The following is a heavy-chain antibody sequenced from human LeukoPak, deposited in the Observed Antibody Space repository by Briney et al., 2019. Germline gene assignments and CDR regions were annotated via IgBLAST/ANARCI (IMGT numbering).Heavy chain of an antibody. Sequence: GGSLRLSCAASGFTFDDYAMHWVRQAPGKGLEWVSGISWNSGSIGYADSVKGRFTISRDNSKNTLYLQMNSLRAEDTAVYYCAKSGDYYDSSGYYYGNYFDYWGQGTLVTVSS. CDR3: AKSGDYYDSSGYYYGNYFDY. D-gene: IGHD3-22*01. V-gene: IGHV3-9*01. CDR2: ISWNSGSI. J-gene: IGHJ4*02. CDR1: GFTFDDYA.